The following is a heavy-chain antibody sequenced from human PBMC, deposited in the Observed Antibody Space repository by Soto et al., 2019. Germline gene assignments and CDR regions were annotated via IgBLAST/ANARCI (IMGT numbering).Heavy chain of an antibody. Sequence: GASVKVSCKASGGTFSSYAISWVRQAPGQGLEWMGGIIPIFGTANYAQKFQGRVTITADKSTSTAYMELSSLRSEDTAVYYCARDPYYYDSSGDNDAFDIWGQVTMVTVS. D-gene: IGHD3-22*01. CDR1: GGTFSSYA. J-gene: IGHJ3*02. V-gene: IGHV1-69*06. CDR3: ARDPYYYDSSGDNDAFDI. CDR2: IIPIFGTA.